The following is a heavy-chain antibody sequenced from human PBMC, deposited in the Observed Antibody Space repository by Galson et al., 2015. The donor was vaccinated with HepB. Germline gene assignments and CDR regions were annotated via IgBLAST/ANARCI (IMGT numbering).Heavy chain of an antibody. V-gene: IGHV3-15*07. CDR1: GFTFSDHY. Sequence: SLRLSCAASGFTFSDHYIDWVRQAPGKGLEWVGRIKSKTDGGTTDYAAPVKARFTISRDDSKNTLYLQMNSLKTEDTAVYYCTTDASSAYYYGYYYGMDVWGQGTTVTVSS. CDR3: TTDASSAYYYGYYYGMDV. CDR2: IKSKTDGGTT. D-gene: IGHD3-22*01. J-gene: IGHJ6*02.